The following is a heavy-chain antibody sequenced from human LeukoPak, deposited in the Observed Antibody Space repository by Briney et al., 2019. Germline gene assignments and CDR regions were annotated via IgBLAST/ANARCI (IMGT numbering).Heavy chain of an antibody. V-gene: IGHV1-2*02. CDR3: AKARAVATIGGVAY. D-gene: IGHD5-12*01. Sequence: ASVKVSCKASGYTFTGYYMHWVRQAPGQGLEWMGWIRPNSGGTNYAHKFQGRVTLTRDTSISTAYMELSSLRSDDTAVYYCAKARAVATIGGVAYWGQGPLVTVSS. J-gene: IGHJ4*02. CDR1: GYTFTGYY. CDR2: IRPNSGGT.